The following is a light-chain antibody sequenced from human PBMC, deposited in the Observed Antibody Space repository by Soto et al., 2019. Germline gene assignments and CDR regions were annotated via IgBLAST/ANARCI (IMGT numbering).Light chain of an antibody. CDR1: QSVGSY. Sequence: EIVLTQSPATLSLSPGERATLSCRASQSVGSYLTWYQQKPGQAPRLLIYETSKRATGIPARFSGSGSGTNFTLTISSLEPEDFAVYYCQQRSSWPRTFGQGTKGISN. CDR2: ETS. V-gene: IGKV3-11*01. J-gene: IGKJ1*01. CDR3: QQRSSWPRT.